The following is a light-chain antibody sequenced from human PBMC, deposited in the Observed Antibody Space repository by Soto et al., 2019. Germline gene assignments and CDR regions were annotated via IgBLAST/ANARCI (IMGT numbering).Light chain of an antibody. J-gene: IGKJ1*01. CDR1: QNINSW. CDR2: EAS. V-gene: IGKV1-5*03. Sequence: IPMTQSPSTWSVSLGDRVTSTCRASQNINSWLAWYQQKPGKAPKLLIYEASSLEKGVPARFGGSGSGTEFTLTISILKPDDFATYYCQQYNVYSWTFGRGTKVDIK. CDR3: QQYNVYSWT.